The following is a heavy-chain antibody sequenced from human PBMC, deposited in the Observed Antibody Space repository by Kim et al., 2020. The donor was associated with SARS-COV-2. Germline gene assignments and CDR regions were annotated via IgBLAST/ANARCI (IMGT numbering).Heavy chain of an antibody. J-gene: IGHJ4*02. CDR1: GFTFSSYY. CDR3: ARASSSGLRNLDY. V-gene: IGHV3-7*03. D-gene: IGHD6-19*01. CDR2: INQDGSEK. Sequence: GGSLRLSCAASGFTFSSYYMSWVRQAPGKGLEWVANINQDGSEKYYVDSVKGRFTISRDNAKNSLYLQMKSLRAEDTAVYYCARASSSGLRNLDYWGQGTLVTVSS.